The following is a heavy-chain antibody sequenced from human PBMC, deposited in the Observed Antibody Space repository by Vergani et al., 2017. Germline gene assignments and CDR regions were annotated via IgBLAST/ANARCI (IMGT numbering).Heavy chain of an antibody. V-gene: IGHV5-51*01. J-gene: IGHJ3*01. CDR2: IYPGDSEV. CDR1: GYSFTSYW. CDR3: ASGGHGSENGGALQL. Sequence: EVQLVQSGAEVKKPGESLRISCKGSGYSFTSYWISWVRQMPGKGLEWMGIIYPGDSEVKSNPTFRVQVIFSVDTSVNTAYLQWRSLQASDTATYFCASGGHGSENGGALQLWGQGTNITVSS. D-gene: IGHD3-10*01.